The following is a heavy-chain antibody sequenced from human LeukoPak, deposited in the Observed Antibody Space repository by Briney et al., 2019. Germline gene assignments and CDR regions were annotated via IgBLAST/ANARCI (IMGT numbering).Heavy chain of an antibody. CDR3: ARDWRAMTVAY. CDR2: IKKDGSEK. D-gene: IGHD2-21*02. CDR1: GFRFSTFW. Sequence: HPGGSLRLSCAASGFRFSTFWMSWVRQAPGKGLEWVANIKKDGSEKYYVDSVKGRFIISRDDAKKSVYLQMNSLRAEDTAVYYCARDWRAMTVAYWGQGTLVTVFS. V-gene: IGHV3-7*01. J-gene: IGHJ4*02.